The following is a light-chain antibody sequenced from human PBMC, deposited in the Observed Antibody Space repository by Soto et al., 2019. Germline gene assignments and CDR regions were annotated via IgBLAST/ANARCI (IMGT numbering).Light chain of an antibody. J-gene: IGKJ5*01. V-gene: IGKV3-15*01. Sequence: SQSPAAVSLSTAERPTLSCRASQSVSSSYLAWYQQKPGQAPRLLIYGASTRATGLPARFSGSGSGTEFTLIINSLQAEDSAVYCCQQYANWPITFGQGTRLEIK. CDR2: GAS. CDR3: QQYANWPIT. CDR1: QSVSSSY.